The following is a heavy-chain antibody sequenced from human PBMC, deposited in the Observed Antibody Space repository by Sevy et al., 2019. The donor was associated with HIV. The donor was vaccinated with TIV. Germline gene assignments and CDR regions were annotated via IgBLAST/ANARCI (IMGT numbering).Heavy chain of an antibody. D-gene: IGHD1-26*01. CDR3: ARWDADRRWYFDY. CDR1: GFTFSNSY. V-gene: IGHV3-21*01. CDR2: ISSSSSYI. J-gene: IGHJ4*02. Sequence: GGSLRLSCAASGFTFSNSYMHWVRQAPGKGLEWASSISSSSSYIYYTDSVKGRFTISRDNAKNSLYLQMNSLRAEDTAVYYCARWDADRRWYFDYWGQGTLVTVSS.